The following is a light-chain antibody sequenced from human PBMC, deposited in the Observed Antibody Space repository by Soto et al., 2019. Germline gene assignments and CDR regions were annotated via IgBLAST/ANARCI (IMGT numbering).Light chain of an antibody. CDR1: QSISNC. J-gene: IGKJ1*01. CDR3: QHYDNYPGA. CDR2: DAS. Sequence: DIQLTQSPSTLPASVGDRVTITCRASQSISNCLAWYQQKPGTAPKLLIYDASTLETGVPSRFSGSGTGTDFTLTISSLQPDDFATYYCQHYDNYPGAFGQGTKVDI. V-gene: IGKV1-5*01.